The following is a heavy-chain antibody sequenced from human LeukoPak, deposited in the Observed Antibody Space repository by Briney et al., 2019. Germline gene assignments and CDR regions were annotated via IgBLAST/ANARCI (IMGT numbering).Heavy chain of an antibody. Sequence: GGSLRLSCAASGFTFSNYWMTWVRQGPGKGLEWVANIKPGGNEKYYVDSVKGRFTISRDNVKNSLYLQMNSLRAEDTAIYYCATFRFLGTWGQGTMVTVSP. CDR2: IKPGGNEK. CDR3: ATFRFLGT. J-gene: IGHJ3*01. V-gene: IGHV3-7*03. CDR1: GFTFSNYW. D-gene: IGHD3-3*01.